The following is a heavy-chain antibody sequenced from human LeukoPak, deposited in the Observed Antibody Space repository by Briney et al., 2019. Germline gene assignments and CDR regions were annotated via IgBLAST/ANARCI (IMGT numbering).Heavy chain of an antibody. J-gene: IGHJ4*02. CDR3: ARHRGSGYENFFDY. CDR2: ILYSGST. CDR1: GGSTSDNY. Sequence: KPSETLSLTCTVPGGSTSDNYWSWIRQPPGKGLEWIGYILYSGSTNYNPSLQSRVTISVDTSKSQFSLELTSVTAADTAVYYCARHRGSGYENFFDYWGQGTLVTVSS. D-gene: IGHD3-3*01. V-gene: IGHV4-59*08.